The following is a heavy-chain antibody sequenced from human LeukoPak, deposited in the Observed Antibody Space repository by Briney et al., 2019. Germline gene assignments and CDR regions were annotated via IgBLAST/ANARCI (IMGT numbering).Heavy chain of an antibody. D-gene: IGHD4-23*01. CDR1: GFTASSNY. CDR2: IYSGGST. CDR3: ARGTVVIPNYFDP. Sequence: GGSLRLSCAASGFTASSNYMNWVRQAPGKGLEWVSVIYSGGSTDHADSVKGRFTISRDNSKNTLYLQMNSLRAEDTAVYYCARGTVVIPNYFDPWGQGTLVTVSS. V-gene: IGHV3-53*01. J-gene: IGHJ5*02.